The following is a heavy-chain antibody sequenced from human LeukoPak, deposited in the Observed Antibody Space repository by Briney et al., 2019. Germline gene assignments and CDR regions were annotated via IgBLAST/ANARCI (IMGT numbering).Heavy chain of an antibody. Sequence: ASVKVSCKASGYTFTSYYMHWVRQAPGQGLEWMGIINPSGGSTNYAQKFQGGVTMTRDTSTSTVYMELSSLRSEDTAVYYCAREASGSYFDYWGQGTLVTVSS. V-gene: IGHV1-46*03. CDR3: AREASGSYFDY. D-gene: IGHD1-26*01. CDR1: GYTFTSYY. CDR2: INPSGGST. J-gene: IGHJ4*02.